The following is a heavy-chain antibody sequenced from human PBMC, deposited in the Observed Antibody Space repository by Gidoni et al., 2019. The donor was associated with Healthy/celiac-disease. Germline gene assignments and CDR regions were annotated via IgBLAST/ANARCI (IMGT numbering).Heavy chain of an antibody. V-gene: IGHV4-34*01. D-gene: IGHD6-13*01. CDR3: ARGSSSWTYYYYGMDV. Sequence: QVQLQQWGAGLLKPSETLSRTCAVYGGSFSGYYWSWNRQPPEKGLEWIGEINHSGSTNYNPSLKRRVTISVDTSKNQFSLKLSSVTAADTAVYYCARGSSSWTYYYYGMDVWGQGTTVTVSS. J-gene: IGHJ6*02. CDR1: GGSFSGYY. CDR2: INHSGST.